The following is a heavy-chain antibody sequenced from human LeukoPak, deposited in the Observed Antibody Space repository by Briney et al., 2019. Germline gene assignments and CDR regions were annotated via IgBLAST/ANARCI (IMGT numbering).Heavy chain of an antibody. D-gene: IGHD5-24*01. Sequence: SVKVSCKASGFTFTSPAMQWVRQARGQRLEWIGWIVVGSGNTNYAQKFQERVTITRDMSTSTAYMELSSLRSEDTAVYYCAAGTGWLHPNKHWGQGTLVTVSS. CDR2: IVVGSGNT. CDR3: AAGTGWLHPNKH. V-gene: IGHV1-58*02. J-gene: IGHJ4*02. CDR1: GFTFTSPA.